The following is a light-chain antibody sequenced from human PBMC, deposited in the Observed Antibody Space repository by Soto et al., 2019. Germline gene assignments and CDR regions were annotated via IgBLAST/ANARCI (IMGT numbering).Light chain of an antibody. CDR2: TNN. J-gene: IGLJ3*02. CDR3: AAWDDSLDGPV. V-gene: IGLV1-44*01. CDR1: NSNIGSNT. Sequence: QSVLTQPPSASGTPGQRVTISCSGSNSNIGSNTVNWYQQLPGTAPKLLIYTNNQRPSGVPDRFSGSKSGTSASLVISGLQSEDEADYYCAAWDDSLDGPVFGGGTKLTVL.